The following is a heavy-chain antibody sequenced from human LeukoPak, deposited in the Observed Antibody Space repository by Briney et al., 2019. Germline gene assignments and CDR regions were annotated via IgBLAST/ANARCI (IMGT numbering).Heavy chain of an antibody. D-gene: IGHD2-21*02. CDR3: ARARDVCGGGCPEVANWFDP. Sequence: SQTLSLTCTVSGGSIRSSGHYWTWIRQHPEKGLEWIGYISHSGNTYYNPSLKTRISISLGTSSNHFSLRLSSVTAADTAVYYCARARDVCGGGCPEVANWFDPWGQGTLVTVSS. CDR1: GGSIRSSGHY. V-gene: IGHV4-31*03. J-gene: IGHJ5*02. CDR2: ISHSGNT.